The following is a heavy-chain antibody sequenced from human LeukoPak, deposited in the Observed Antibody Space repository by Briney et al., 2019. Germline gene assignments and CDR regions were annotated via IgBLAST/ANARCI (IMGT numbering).Heavy chain of an antibody. CDR3: ARASIAAAGCNRFDP. V-gene: IGHV1-2*06. CDR2: INPNSGGT. CDR1: GYTFTGYY. D-gene: IGHD6-13*01. J-gene: IGHJ5*02. Sequence: ASVKVSCKASGYTFTGYYMHWVRQAPGQGLEWMGRINPNSGGTNYAQKFQGRVTMTRDTSISTAYMELSRLRSDDTAVYYCARASIAAAGCNRFDPWGQGTLVTVSS.